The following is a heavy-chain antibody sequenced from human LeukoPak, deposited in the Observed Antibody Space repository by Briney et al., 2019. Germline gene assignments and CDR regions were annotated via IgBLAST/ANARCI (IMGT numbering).Heavy chain of an antibody. CDR1: GGSISGYY. V-gene: IGHV4-59*01. D-gene: IGHD6-13*01. CDR3: ARIGRGGFGSSWYFDY. CDR2: IYYSGST. J-gene: IGHJ4*02. Sequence: PSETLSLTCTVSGGSISGYYWGWIRQPPGKGLEWIGYIYYSGSTNYNPSLKSRVTISVDTSKNQFSLKLSSVTAADTAVYYCARIGRGGFGSSWYFDYWGQGTLVTVSS.